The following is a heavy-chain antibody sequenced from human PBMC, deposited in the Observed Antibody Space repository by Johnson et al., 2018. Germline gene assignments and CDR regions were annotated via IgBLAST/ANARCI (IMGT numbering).Heavy chain of an antibody. V-gene: IGHV1-46*01. J-gene: IGHJ1*01. Sequence: QVQLVQSGAEVKKPGASVKVSCRASGYTFTNYYLHWVRQAPGQGLEWMGIINPNSGTTGHAQKFQGRVSMTRETSTSTVSMDLSSLRSEDTAVDYCARGTFYYDTRPYYYRHWGQGTLVTVSS. D-gene: IGHD3-22*01. CDR1: GYTFTNYY. CDR2: INPNSGTT. CDR3: ARGTFYYDTRPYYYRH.